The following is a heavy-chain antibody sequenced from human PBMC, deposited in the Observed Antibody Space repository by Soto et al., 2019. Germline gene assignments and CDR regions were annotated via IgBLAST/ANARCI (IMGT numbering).Heavy chain of an antibody. Sequence: GESLKISCKGSGYSFTSYWISWVCQMPGKGLEWMGRIDPSDSYTNYSPSFQGHVTISADKSISTAYLQWSSLKASDTAMYYCARHGSVGIAAASTYGMDVWGQGTTVTVSS. D-gene: IGHD6-13*01. CDR1: GYSFTSYW. V-gene: IGHV5-10-1*01. J-gene: IGHJ6*02. CDR2: IDPSDSYT. CDR3: ARHGSVGIAAASTYGMDV.